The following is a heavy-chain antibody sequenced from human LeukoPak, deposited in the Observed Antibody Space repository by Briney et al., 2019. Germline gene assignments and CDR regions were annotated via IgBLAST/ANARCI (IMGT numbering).Heavy chain of an antibody. CDR3: ARVGLIAVRGSQALDY. Sequence: GGSLRLSCAASGFTFSSYGMHWVRQAPGKGLEWVAVIWSNGINKYYADSVKGRFTISRDNAKNSLYLQMNSLRAEDTAVYYCARVGLIAVRGSQALDYWGQGTLVTVSS. CDR2: IWSNGINK. CDR1: GFTFSSYG. D-gene: IGHD3-10*01. V-gene: IGHV3-33*01. J-gene: IGHJ4*02.